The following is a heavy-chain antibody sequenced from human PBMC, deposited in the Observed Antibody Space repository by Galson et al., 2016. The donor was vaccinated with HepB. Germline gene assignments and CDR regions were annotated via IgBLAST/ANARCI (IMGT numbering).Heavy chain of an antibody. CDR1: GFIIGSYA. Sequence: SLRLSCAASGFIIGSYALHWVRWAPGKGLEYVSGFSSDGGVTFYGESVKSRFIISRDNSKNTVDLQMSSLRTEDTAVYYCVKDSGPAGLRGYFQEWGQGTLVTVSA. J-gene: IGHJ1*01. CDR3: VKDSGPAGLRGYFQE. D-gene: IGHD2-2*01. V-gene: IGHV3-64D*06. CDR2: FSSDGGVT.